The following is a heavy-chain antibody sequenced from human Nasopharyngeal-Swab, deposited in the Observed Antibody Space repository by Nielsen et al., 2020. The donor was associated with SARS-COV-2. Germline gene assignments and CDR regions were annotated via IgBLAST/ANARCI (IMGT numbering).Heavy chain of an antibody. Sequence: WIRQPTGKGLEWVGRTRNKANSYTTEYAASVKGRFTISRDDSKNSLYLQMNSLKTEDTAVYYCVLETYGSYYYYYMDVWGKGTTVTVSS. CDR3: VLETYGSYYYYYMDV. CDR2: TRNKANSYTT. J-gene: IGHJ6*03. D-gene: IGHD4-17*01. V-gene: IGHV3-72*01.